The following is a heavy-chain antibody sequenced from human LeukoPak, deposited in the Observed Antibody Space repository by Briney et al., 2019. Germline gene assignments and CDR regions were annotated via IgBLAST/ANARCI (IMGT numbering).Heavy chain of an antibody. CDR2: MNPNSGNT. V-gene: IGHV1-8*03. CDR1: GYTFTSYD. Sequence: ASVKVSCKASGYTFTSYDINWVRQATGQGLEWMGWMNPNSGNTGYAQKFQGRVTITADKSTSTAYMELSSLRSEDTAVYYCARDFYYYGSGSYYSPFDYWGQGTLVTVSS. CDR3: ARDFYYYGSGSYYSPFDY. J-gene: IGHJ4*02. D-gene: IGHD3-10*01.